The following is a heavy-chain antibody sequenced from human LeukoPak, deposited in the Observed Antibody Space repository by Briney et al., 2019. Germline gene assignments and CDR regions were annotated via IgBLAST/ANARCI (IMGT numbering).Heavy chain of an antibody. J-gene: IGHJ4*02. V-gene: IGHV3-30*02. Sequence: GGSLRLSCVASGFTFSNHGIHWVRQAPGRGLEWVAVTRYDGSDKYYADSVKGRFSISRDNSKNTLYLQMNSLRAEDTAVYYCAKESDSGSYYPHAYWGQGTLVTVSS. D-gene: IGHD1-26*01. CDR1: GFTFSNHG. CDR3: AKESDSGSYYPHAY. CDR2: TRYDGSDK.